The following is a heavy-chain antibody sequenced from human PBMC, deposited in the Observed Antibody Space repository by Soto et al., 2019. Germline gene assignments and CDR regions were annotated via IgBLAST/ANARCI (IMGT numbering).Heavy chain of an antibody. J-gene: IGHJ6*01. CDR2: IIPIFGTA. CDR3: AREDIVVVPAAMRWGYYYYGMDV. CDR1: GGTFSSYA. Sequence: QVQLVQSGAEVKEPGASVRVSCKASGGTFSSYATSWVRQAPGQGLEWMGGIIPIFGTANYAQKFQGRVTITADKSTSTAYMELSSLRSEDTAVYYCAREDIVVVPAAMRWGYYYYGMDVW. V-gene: IGHV1-69*06. D-gene: IGHD2-2*01.